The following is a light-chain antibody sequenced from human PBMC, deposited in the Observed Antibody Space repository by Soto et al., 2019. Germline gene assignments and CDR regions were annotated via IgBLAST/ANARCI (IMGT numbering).Light chain of an antibody. V-gene: IGLV1-51*01. J-gene: IGLJ2*01. CDR3: GTWDTKLNAVV. CDR2: DNS. CDR1: SSNVGNNF. Sequence: QSVLTQPPSMSAAPGQKVTITCSGSSSNVGNNFVSWYQQLPGTAPKLLIFDNSQRPSGIPDRFFGSKSGTSATLAITGPQTGDEAVHYCGTWDTKLNAVVFGGGTKLTVL.